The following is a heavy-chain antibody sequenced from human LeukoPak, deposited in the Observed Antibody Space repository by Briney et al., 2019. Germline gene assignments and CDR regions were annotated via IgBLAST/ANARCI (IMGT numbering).Heavy chain of an antibody. CDR1: GFTLSSYG. J-gene: IGHJ4*02. D-gene: IGHD3-3*01. CDR2: ISYDGNNE. Sequence: GGSPRLSCVVSGFTLSSYGLHWVRQAPGKGLEWVAVISYDGNNEYYADSVKGRFTISRDNSKNTLYLQMNSLRAEDTAVYYCARGVPYDSWSGPHYSDYWGQGTLVTVSS. V-gene: IGHV3-30*03. CDR3: ARGVPYDSWSGPHYSDY.